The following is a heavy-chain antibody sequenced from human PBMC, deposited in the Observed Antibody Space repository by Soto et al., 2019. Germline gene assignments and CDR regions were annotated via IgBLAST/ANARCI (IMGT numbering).Heavy chain of an antibody. Sequence: QVPLVQSGAEVKKPGASVKVSCKASGYTFTSYDINWVRQATGQGLEWMGWMNPNSGNTGYAQKFQGRVTMTRNTAISTAYMELSSLRSEDTAVYYCARVNIKNPHIEYRRKTYQLPSADVDYYYRDVWGKATTVTVSS. CDR3: ARVNIKNPHIEYRRKTYQLPSADVDYYYRDV. CDR1: GYTFTSYD. V-gene: IGHV1-8*01. CDR2: MNPNSGNT. J-gene: IGHJ6*03. D-gene: IGHD2-2*01.